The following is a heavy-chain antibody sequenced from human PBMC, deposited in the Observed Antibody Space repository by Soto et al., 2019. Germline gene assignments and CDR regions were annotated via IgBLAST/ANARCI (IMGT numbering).Heavy chain of an antibody. Sequence: PGGSLRLSCAASGFTFSSYGMHWVRQAPGKGLEWVAVIWYDGSNKYYADSVKGRFTISRDNSKNTLYLQMNSLRAEDTAVYYCARGATGPGRSYFGAYYYYYMDVWGKGTTVTVSS. J-gene: IGHJ6*03. V-gene: IGHV3-33*01. CDR1: GFTFSSYG. D-gene: IGHD3-10*01. CDR2: IWYDGSNK. CDR3: ARGATGPGRSYFGAYYYYYMDV.